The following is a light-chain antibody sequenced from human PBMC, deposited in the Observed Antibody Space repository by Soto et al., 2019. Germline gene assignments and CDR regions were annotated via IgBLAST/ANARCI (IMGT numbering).Light chain of an antibody. CDR3: QQYINLPLT. CDR2: DAS. Sequence: DIQMTQSPSSLSASVGDRVTITCQASQDITNYLSWYQLKPGKAPKVLIYDASILEIGVPSRFSGSGSGTDFTFTISSLQAEDIATYYCQQYINLPLTFGGGTKVDIK. V-gene: IGKV1-33*01. CDR1: QDITNY. J-gene: IGKJ4*01.